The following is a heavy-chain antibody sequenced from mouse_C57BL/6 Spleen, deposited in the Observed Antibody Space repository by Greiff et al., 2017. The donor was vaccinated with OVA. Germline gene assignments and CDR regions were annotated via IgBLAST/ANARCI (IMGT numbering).Heavy chain of an antibody. J-gene: IGHJ2*01. Sequence: VQLQQSGAELARPGASVKLSCKASGYTFTSYGISWVKQRTGQGLEWIGEIYPRSGNTYYNEKFKGKATLTADTSSSTAYMELRSLTSEDSAVYFGARRGHYYGSSYGYWGQGTTLTVSS. CDR1: GYTFTSYG. D-gene: IGHD1-1*01. V-gene: IGHV1-81*01. CDR3: ARRGHYYGSSYGY. CDR2: IYPRSGNT.